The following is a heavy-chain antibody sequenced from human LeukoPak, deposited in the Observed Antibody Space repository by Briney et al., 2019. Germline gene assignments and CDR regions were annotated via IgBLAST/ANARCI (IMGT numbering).Heavy chain of an antibody. V-gene: IGHV3-48*04. J-gene: IGHJ6*02. D-gene: IGHD2/OR15-2a*01. Sequence: PGGSLRLSCAASGFTFSSYSMNWVRQAPGKGLEWVSYISSSSNTIYYADSVKGRFTISRDNAKNSLYLQMNSLRAEDTAVYYCARDQIGPDYYYGMDVWGQGTTVTVSS. CDR1: GFTFSSYS. CDR3: ARDQIGPDYYYGMDV. CDR2: ISSSSNTI.